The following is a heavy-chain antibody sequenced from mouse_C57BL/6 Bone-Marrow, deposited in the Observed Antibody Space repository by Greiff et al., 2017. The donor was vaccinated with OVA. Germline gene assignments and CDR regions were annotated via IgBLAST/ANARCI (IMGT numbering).Heavy chain of an antibody. CDR1: GFTFSSYA. Sequence: EVQLVESGGGLVKPGGSLKLSCAASGFTFSSYAMSWVRQTPDKRLEWVATISDGGSYTYYPDNVKGRFTISRDNAKNNLYLQMSHLKSEDTAMKSRAIIYYYGRPWFAYWGQGTLVTVSA. D-gene: IGHD1-1*01. J-gene: IGHJ3*01. CDR3: AIIYYYGRPWFAY. CDR2: ISDGGSYT. V-gene: IGHV5-4*01.